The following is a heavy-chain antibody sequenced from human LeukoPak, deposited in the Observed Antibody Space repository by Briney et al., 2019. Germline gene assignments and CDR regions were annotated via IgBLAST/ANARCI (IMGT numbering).Heavy chain of an antibody. Sequence: SETLSLTCTVSGDSITNYYWSWIRQPPGKGLECIAYISYSGGTKYNPSLRSRVTISIDTSKNQFSLELSSVTAADTAIYYCARDRAYANSGGYAFDTWGQGTMVTVSS. V-gene: IGHV4-59*01. CDR2: ISYSGGT. CDR3: ARDRAYANSGGYAFDT. J-gene: IGHJ3*02. D-gene: IGHD2-2*01. CDR1: GDSITNYY.